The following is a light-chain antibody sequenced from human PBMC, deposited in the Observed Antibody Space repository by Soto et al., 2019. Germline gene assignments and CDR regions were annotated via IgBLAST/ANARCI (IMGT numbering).Light chain of an antibody. V-gene: IGLV2-14*01. J-gene: IGLJ1*01. CDR1: SSDVGGYNF. CDR2: EVS. CDR3: RSYTRSXTRV. Sequence: QSSLTQPASVSGSPVQSITISCTGTSSDVGGYNFVSWYQQHPGEAPKLMIYEVSNRPSGVSSRFSGSKSGNTASLTISGLQAEDEADYYCRSYTRSXTRVVGTGTKVXVX.